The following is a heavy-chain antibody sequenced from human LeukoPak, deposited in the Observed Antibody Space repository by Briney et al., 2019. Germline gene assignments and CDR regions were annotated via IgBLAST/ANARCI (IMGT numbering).Heavy chain of an antibody. CDR1: GGSTSSGDYY. Sequence: PSETLSLTCTVSGGSTSSGDYYWSWIRQPPGKGLEWIGYIYYSGSTYYNPSLKSRVTISVDTSKNQFSLKLSSVTAADTAVYYCARAGIQLSAFDYWGQGTLVTVSS. CDR2: IYYSGST. CDR3: ARAGIQLSAFDY. V-gene: IGHV4-30-4*01. D-gene: IGHD5-18*01. J-gene: IGHJ4*02.